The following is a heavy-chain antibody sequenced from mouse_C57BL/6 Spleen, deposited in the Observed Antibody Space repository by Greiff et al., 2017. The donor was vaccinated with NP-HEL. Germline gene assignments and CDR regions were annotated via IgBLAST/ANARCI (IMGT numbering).Heavy chain of an antibody. CDR3: ARDYDYDYYAMDY. CDR1: GYTFTSYW. V-gene: IGHV1-59*01. J-gene: IGHJ4*01. CDR2: IDPSDSYT. Sequence: QVQLQQPGAELVRPGTSVKLSCKASGYTFTSYWMHWVKQRPGQGLEWIGVIDPSDSYTNYNQKFKGKATLTVDTSSSTAYMQLSSLTYEDSAVYYCARDYDYDYYAMDYWGQGTSVTVSS. D-gene: IGHD2-4*01.